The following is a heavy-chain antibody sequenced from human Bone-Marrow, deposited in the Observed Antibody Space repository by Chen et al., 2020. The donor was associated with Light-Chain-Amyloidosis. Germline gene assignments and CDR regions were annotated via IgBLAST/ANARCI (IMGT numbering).Heavy chain of an antibody. J-gene: IGHJ5*02. Sequence: QLVQSGPEVKKPGSSVKVSCKASGGSFTLYVISWVRQTPGQGLEWMGGINPIIGTPRDAQKFRDRLTITADVSTGTGHMEMSSLRFEDTAVYYCARDLGVEQGSSTALDLWGQGTLVIVSS. D-gene: IGHD3-10*01. CDR2: INPIIGTP. CDR3: ARDLGVEQGSSTALDL. CDR1: GGSFTLYV. V-gene: IGHV1-69*01.